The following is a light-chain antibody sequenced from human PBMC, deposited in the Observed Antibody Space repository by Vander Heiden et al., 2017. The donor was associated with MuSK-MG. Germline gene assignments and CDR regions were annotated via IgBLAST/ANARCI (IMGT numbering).Light chain of an antibody. Sequence: DIQMTQPPSTLSASVGDRVTITCRASQSVTNWLAWYQQKPGKAPKLLIYKTSSLESGVPSRFSGSGSGTEFTLTISSLQPDDFATYYCQQENSSTYTFGQGTKLEI. J-gene: IGKJ2*01. CDR3: QQENSSTYT. CDR2: KTS. CDR1: QSVTNW. V-gene: IGKV1-5*03.